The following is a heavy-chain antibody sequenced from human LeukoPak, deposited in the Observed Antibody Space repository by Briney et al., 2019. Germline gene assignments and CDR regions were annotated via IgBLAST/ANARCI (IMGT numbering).Heavy chain of an antibody. D-gene: IGHD1-1*01. Sequence: GGSLRLSCAASGFTFSSYSMNWVRQAPGKGLEWVSYISGSGGTIYYADSVKGRFTISRDNAKNSLYLQMNRLRGEDTSVYYCARDYLVGGTDAFDIWGQGTMVTVSS. CDR2: ISGSGGTI. V-gene: IGHV3-48*04. J-gene: IGHJ3*02. CDR3: ARDYLVGGTDAFDI. CDR1: GFTFSSYS.